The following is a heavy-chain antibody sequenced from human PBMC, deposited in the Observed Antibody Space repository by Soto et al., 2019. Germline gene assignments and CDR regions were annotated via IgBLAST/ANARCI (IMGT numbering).Heavy chain of an antibody. CDR2: ISANGAYT. D-gene: IGHD2-8*01. Sequence: GGSLRLSGAASGFTFSTYAMNWVRQAPGKGLEWVSAISANGAYTYYADSVKGRFTISRDNSVNALYLQMNSVRIEDTAVYYCAHPRGYGVFDAYDIWGQGTMVTVSS. V-gene: IGHV3-23*01. CDR1: GFTFSTYA. J-gene: IGHJ3*02. CDR3: AHPRGYGVFDAYDI.